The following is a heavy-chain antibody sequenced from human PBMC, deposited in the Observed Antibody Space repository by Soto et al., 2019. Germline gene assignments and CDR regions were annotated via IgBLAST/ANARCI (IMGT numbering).Heavy chain of an antibody. CDR2: IFHDGKT. D-gene: IGHD6-19*01. CDR3: AITQPIEVAGPDY. Sequence: SETLSLTCTVSGGAIIDTNYYWGWIRQPPGKGLEWIGSIFHDGKTYYNPSLSGRATLFVDTSKNRFSLSLNSVTAADTAVYYCAITQPIEVAGPDYWGQGTLVTVSS. CDR1: GGAIIDTNYY. J-gene: IGHJ4*02. V-gene: IGHV4-39*02.